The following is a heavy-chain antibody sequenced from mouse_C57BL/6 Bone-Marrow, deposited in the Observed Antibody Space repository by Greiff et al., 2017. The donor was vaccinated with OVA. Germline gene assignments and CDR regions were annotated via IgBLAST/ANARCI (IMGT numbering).Heavy chain of an antibody. CDR2: IDPENGDT. V-gene: IGHV14-4*01. J-gene: IGHJ3*01. CDR3: TLYSTPFAY. CDR1: GFNIKDDY. Sequence: EVQLQQSGAELVRPGASVKLSCTASGFNIKDDYMHWVKQRPEQGLEWIGWIDPENGDTEYASKFQGKATITADTSSNTAYLQLSSLTSEDTAVYYCTLYSTPFAYWAKGLWSLSLQ. D-gene: IGHD2-5*01.